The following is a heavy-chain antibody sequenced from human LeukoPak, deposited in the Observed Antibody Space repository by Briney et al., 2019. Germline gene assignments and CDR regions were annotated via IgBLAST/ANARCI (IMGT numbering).Heavy chain of an antibody. V-gene: IGHV1-18*01. D-gene: IGHD3-3*01. CDR2: ISAYNGNT. CDR3: ARMASFLEWLLPSYYFDY. Sequence: ASVKVSCKASGYTFTSYGISWVRQAPGQGLEWMGWISAYNGNTNYAQKFQGRVTMTTDTSTSTAYMELRSLRSDDTAVYYCARMASFLEWLLPSYYFDYWGQGTLVTVSS. J-gene: IGHJ4*02. CDR1: GYTFTSYG.